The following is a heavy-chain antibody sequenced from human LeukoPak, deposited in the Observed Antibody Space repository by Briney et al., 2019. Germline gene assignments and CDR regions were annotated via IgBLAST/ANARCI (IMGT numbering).Heavy chain of an antibody. CDR1: GFTFSSYA. Sequence: GGSLRLSCAASGFTFSSYAMSWVRQAPGKGLEWVSTISGSGGSTDYADSVKGRFTISRDNSKNTLYLQMDSLGAEDTAEYYCATMGYDFLSGYWPDYWGQGTLVTVSS. J-gene: IGHJ4*02. CDR3: ATMGYDFLSGYWPDY. V-gene: IGHV3-23*01. CDR2: ISGSGGST. D-gene: IGHD3-3*01.